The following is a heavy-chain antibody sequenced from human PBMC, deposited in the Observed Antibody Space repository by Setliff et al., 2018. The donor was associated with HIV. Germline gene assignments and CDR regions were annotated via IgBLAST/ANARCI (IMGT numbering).Heavy chain of an antibody. V-gene: IGHV4-59*08. D-gene: IGHD1-26*01. J-gene: IGHJ2*01. Sequence: SETLSLTCTVSGGSIGGYFGSWIRQPPGTGLEWLGCIYSGGSTNYNPSLKSRVTISIDTSKNQLSLNLSSVTAADTAVYYCARAAYSGTYLWEPATDLWGRGTLVTVSS. CDR2: IYSGGST. CDR3: ARAAYSGTYLWEPATDL. CDR1: GGSIGGYF.